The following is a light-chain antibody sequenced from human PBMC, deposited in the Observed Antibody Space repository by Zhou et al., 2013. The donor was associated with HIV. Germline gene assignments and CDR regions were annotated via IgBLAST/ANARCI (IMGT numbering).Light chain of an antibody. Sequence: EIVMTQSPATLSVSPGERATLSCRASQSVSSNLAWYQQKPGQAPRLLIYGASTRATGIPARFSGSGSRTDFTLTINSLEPEDFAIYYCQQRLNRTFGGGT. J-gene: IGKJ4*01. CDR3: QQRLNRT. CDR1: QSVSSN. CDR2: GAS. V-gene: IGKV3-15*01.